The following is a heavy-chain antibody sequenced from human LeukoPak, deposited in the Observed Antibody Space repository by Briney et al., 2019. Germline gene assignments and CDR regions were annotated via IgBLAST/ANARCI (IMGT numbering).Heavy chain of an antibody. V-gene: IGHV3-23*01. CDR3: ATDPGGSWDY. J-gene: IGHJ4*02. CDR1: GFTFSSYA. Sequence: GGSLRLSCAASGFTFSSYAMTWVRQAPGKGLEWVSSISSGGGTTYYADSVKGRFTISRDNSKSTLYLQMNRLRAEDTAVYYCATDPGGSWDYWGQGALVTVSS. D-gene: IGHD2-8*02. CDR2: ISSGGGTT.